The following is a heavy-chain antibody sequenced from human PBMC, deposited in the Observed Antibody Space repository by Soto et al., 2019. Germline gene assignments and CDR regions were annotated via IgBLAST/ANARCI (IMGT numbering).Heavy chain of an antibody. V-gene: IGHV1-69*12. D-gene: IGHD2-15*01. CDR1: GGTLSSYG. Sequence: QAQLVQSGAEVKKPGSSVKVSCNVSGGTLSSYGFNWVRQAPGQGLEWMGGIIPMFGITNHTQKFQDRITISADASTHPAYMELRSLGADATAIYSCASDRGYGLVNWGQGTLITVSS. CDR3: ASDRGYGLVN. CDR2: IIPMFGIT. J-gene: IGHJ4*02.